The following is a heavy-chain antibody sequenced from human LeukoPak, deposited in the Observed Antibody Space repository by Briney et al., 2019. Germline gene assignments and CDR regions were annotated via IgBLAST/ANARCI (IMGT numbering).Heavy chain of an antibody. Sequence: PSETLSLTCSVSGYSISSGYYWGWARQPPGKGLEWIGSISHRGTTYYNSSLKSRITISIDTSRNQFSLTLTSVSAADTAIYFCARALSGPQEMAWGQGTLVTVSS. D-gene: IGHD5-24*01. J-gene: IGHJ5*02. CDR1: GYSISSGYY. CDR3: ARALSGPQEMA. CDR2: ISHRGTT. V-gene: IGHV4-38-2*02.